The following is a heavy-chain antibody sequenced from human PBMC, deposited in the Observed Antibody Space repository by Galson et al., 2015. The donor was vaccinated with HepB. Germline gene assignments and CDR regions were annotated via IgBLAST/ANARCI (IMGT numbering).Heavy chain of an antibody. CDR2: LIPLFRIA. D-gene: IGHD3-10*01. CDR1: GGTFSSYG. Sequence: SVKVSCKASGGTFSSYGISWVRQAPGQGLEWVGGLIPLFRIAKYAQKFHGRVTITADKSTTTTFMELSSLRFEDTALYYCARGEIRYHGSASRGDHYYGMDVWGQGTTVTVSS. J-gene: IGHJ6*02. CDR3: ARGEIRYHGSASRGDHYYGMDV. V-gene: IGHV1-69*10.